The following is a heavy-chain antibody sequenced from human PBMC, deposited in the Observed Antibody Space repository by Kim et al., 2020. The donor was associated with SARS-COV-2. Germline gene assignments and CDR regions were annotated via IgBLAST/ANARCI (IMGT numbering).Heavy chain of an antibody. Sequence: STYYADSVRGRFTISRDNSKNILYLQINSLRAEDTALYYCARRVEGAFNFWGQGTVVTVSS. CDR3: ARRVEGAFNF. V-gene: IGHV3-23*01. J-gene: IGHJ3*01. CDR2: ST.